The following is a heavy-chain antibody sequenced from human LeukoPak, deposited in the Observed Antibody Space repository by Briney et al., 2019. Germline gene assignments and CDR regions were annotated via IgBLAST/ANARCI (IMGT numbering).Heavy chain of an antibody. CDR2: INPNSGGT. Sequence: ASVKVSCKASGYTFTGYYMHWVRQAPGQGIEWMGWINPNSGGTNYAQKFQGRVTMTRDTSISTAYMELSRLRSDDTAVYYCARSYYYDSSYWGYDAFDIWGQGTMVTVSS. J-gene: IGHJ3*02. CDR1: GYTFTGYY. V-gene: IGHV1-2*02. CDR3: ARSYYYDSSYWGYDAFDI. D-gene: IGHD3-22*01.